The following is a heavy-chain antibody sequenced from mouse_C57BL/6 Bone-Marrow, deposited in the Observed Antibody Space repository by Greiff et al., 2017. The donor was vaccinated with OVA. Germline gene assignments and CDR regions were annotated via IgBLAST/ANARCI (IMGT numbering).Heavy chain of an antibody. CDR3: ARERSNYVAGFAY. J-gene: IGHJ3*01. D-gene: IGHD2-5*01. CDR1: GFTFSSYT. Sequence: DVQLVESGGGLVKPGGSLKLSCAASGFTFSSYTMSWVRQTPEKRLEWVATIRGGGGNTYYTESVKGRFTFSRDNAKNTLYLQMSSLRSEDTAVYYCARERSNYVAGFAYWGQGTLVTVSA. CDR2: IRGGGGNT. V-gene: IGHV5-9*04.